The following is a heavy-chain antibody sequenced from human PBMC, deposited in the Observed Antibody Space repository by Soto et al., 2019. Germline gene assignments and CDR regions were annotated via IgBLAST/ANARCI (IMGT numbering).Heavy chain of an antibody. Sequence: SGPTLVNPTQTLTLTCTFSGLSLSTRGVGVGWIRQPPGKALEWLALIYWDDDKRYSASLKSRLTISKDTSKNQVVLTMTNMDPVDTATYYCARIMAYSGYDSPYYYYGMDVWGQGTTVTVSS. V-gene: IGHV2-5*02. D-gene: IGHD5-12*01. CDR2: IYWDDDK. CDR1: GLSLSTRGVG. CDR3: ARIMAYSGYDSPYYYYGMDV. J-gene: IGHJ6*02.